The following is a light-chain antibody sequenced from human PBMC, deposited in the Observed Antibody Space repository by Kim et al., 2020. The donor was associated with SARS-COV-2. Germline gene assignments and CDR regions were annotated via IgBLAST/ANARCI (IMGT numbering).Light chain of an antibody. CDR1: SLRSYY. CDR2: GKS. J-gene: IGLJ1*01. CDR3: NSRDSSGNHYV. V-gene: IGLV3-19*01. Sequence: SSELTQDPAVSVALGQTVRITCQGDSLRSYYASWYQQKPGQAPVLVIYGKSNRPSGIPDRFSGSSSGNIASLTITGAQAEDEADYYCNSRDSSGNHYVFG.